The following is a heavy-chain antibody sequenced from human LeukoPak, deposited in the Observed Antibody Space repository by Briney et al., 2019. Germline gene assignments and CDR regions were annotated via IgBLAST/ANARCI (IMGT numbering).Heavy chain of an antibody. D-gene: IGHD2/OR15-2a*01. J-gene: IGHJ4*02. CDR2: IPYSGSA. Sequence: PSETLSLTCAVSGDSISSSSYFWGWTRQPPGKGLEWIGSIPYSGSASYNPSLKSRVIISIDTSKNQLSLEVRSVTAADTAVYYCARPARDGDYYYWGQGTLVTVSS. CDR3: ARPARDGDYYY. CDR1: GDSISSSSYF. V-gene: IGHV4-39*01.